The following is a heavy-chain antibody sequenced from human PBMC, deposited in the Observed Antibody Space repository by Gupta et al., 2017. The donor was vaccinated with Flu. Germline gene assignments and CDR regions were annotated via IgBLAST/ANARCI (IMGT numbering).Heavy chain of an antibody. CDR2: ISQNGNI. V-gene: IGHV4-34*01. CDR1: GYY. J-gene: IGHJ1*01. Sequence: GYYWAWIRQAPGKGLEWIGEISQNGNIKYNPSRESRVTISEDTSNSHLSLRLTSLTAADTAVYYCARLGGTDRNRLAFFTDWGQGTLVTVAS. D-gene: IGHD3-16*01. CDR3: ARLGGTDRNRLAFFTD.